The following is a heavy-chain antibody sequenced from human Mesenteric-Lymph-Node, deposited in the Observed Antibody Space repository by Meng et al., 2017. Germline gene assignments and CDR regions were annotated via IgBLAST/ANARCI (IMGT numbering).Heavy chain of an antibody. CDR2: IYYSGST. V-gene: IGHV4-31*03. CDR1: GGSISSNGYY. D-gene: IGHD4-17*01. Sequence: QLQLQESGPGLVKPSETLSLTCTVSGGSISSNGYYWDWVRQPPGKGLEWIGYIYYSGSTYYNPSLRSRVAISIDTSKNQFSLKLTSVTAADTAVYFCARTNYGDYNWFDPWGQGTLVTVSS. J-gene: IGHJ5*02. CDR3: ARTNYGDYNWFDP.